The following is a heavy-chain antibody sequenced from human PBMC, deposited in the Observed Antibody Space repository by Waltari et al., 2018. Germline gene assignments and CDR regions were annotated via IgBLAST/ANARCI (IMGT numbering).Heavy chain of an antibody. CDR3: AREGLEDAFDI. Sequence: QVQLVESGGGVVQPGRSLRLSCAASGFTFSSYAMHWVRQAPGKGLEWVAVISYDGSNKYYADSVKGRFTISRDNSKNTLYLQMNSRRAEDTAVYYCAREGLEDAFDIWGQGTMVTVSS. CDR2: ISYDGSNK. V-gene: IGHV3-30-3*01. D-gene: IGHD1-1*01. CDR1: GFTFSSYA. J-gene: IGHJ3*02.